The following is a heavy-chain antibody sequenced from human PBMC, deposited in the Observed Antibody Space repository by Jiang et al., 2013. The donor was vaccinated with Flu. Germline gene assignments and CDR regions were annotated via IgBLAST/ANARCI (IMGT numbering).Heavy chain of an antibody. V-gene: IGHV1-2*02. CDR3: AKIGVDTGRGFGY. D-gene: IGHD5-18*01. Sequence: YTFTDYFIHWVRQAPGQGLEWMGWINPSSGGTSFPQKFQGRVTMTRDTSISTAYMEVSSLTSDDTAVYYCAKIGVDTGRGFGYWGQGTLLTVSS. CDR2: INPSSGGT. CDR1: YTFTDYF. J-gene: IGHJ4*02.